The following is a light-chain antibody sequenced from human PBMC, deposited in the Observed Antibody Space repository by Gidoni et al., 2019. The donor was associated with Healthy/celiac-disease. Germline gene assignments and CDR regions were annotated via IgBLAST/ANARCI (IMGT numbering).Light chain of an antibody. CDR1: QSISSY. J-gene: IGKJ5*01. Sequence: DIHMTQYTYSLSASVGDRVTITCRARQSISSYLNWYQQKPGKAPKLLIYAASSLQSGVPSRFSGSGSGTDFTLTISSLQPEDFATYYCQQCYSTPITFGQGTRLEIK. CDR2: AAS. V-gene: IGKV1-39*01. CDR3: QQCYSTPIT.